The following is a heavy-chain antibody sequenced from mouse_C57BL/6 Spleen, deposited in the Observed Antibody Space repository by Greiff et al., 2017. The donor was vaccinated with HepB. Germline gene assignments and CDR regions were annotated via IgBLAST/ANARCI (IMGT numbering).Heavy chain of an antibody. CDR3: ARWGVTTVVVDY. J-gene: IGHJ2*01. V-gene: IGHV1-80*01. CDR1: GYAFSSYW. D-gene: IGHD1-1*01. Sequence: QVQLKQSGAELVKPGASVKISCKASGYAFSSYWMNWVKQRPGKGLEWIGQIYPGDGDTNYNGKFKGKATLTADKSSSTAYMQLSSLTSEDSAVYFCARWGVTTVVVDYWGQGTTLTVSS. CDR2: IYPGDGDT.